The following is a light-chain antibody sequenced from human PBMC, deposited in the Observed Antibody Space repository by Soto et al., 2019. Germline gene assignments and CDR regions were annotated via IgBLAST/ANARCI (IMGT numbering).Light chain of an antibody. CDR2: GAS. V-gene: IGKV3-20*01. Sequence: ILLTKNQDTLSLSRGERATLSCRASQSLSINSLAWYQQKPGQSPRLLVYGASTRDTGIPDRFRGSGSGTDFALTISSLEPEDFAMYYCEQDDGSPLPFGPGTKVDIK. J-gene: IGKJ3*01. CDR1: QSLSINS. CDR3: EQDDGSPLP.